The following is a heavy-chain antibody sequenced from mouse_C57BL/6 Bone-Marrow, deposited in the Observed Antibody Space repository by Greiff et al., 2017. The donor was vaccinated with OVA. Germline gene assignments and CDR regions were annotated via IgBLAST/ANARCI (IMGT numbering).Heavy chain of an antibody. Sequence: QVQLQQSGPELVKPGASVKISCKASGYAFSSSWMNWVKQRPGKGLEWIGRIYPGDGDTNYNGKFKGKATLTADKSSSTAYMQLSSLTSEDSAVYFCARGGILRYAYWGQGTLVTVSA. V-gene: IGHV1-82*01. CDR3: ARGGILRYAY. J-gene: IGHJ3*01. D-gene: IGHD1-1*01. CDR1: GYAFSSSW. CDR2: IYPGDGDT.